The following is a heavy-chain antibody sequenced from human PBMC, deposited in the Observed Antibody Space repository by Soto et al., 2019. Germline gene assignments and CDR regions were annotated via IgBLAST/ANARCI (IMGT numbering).Heavy chain of an antibody. D-gene: IGHD6-13*01. CDR3: AAGYTTGPDAFDI. CDR2: IFPGDSDT. CDR1: GYSLTTHW. V-gene: IGHV5-51*01. Sequence: GESLKISCEGSGYSLTTHWIGWVRQMPGKGLEWMGMIFPGDSDTKNSPSLQGQITMSVDKSDSSAYLQWRSLKASDTAMYYCAAGYTTGPDAFDIWGQGTMVTVSS. J-gene: IGHJ3*02.